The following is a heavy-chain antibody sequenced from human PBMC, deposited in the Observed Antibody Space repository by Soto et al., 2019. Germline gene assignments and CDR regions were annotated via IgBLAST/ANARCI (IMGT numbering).Heavy chain of an antibody. CDR1: GGSISSSSYY. CDR2: IYYSGST. CDR3: ARHGQSGDSGAFDI. D-gene: IGHD5-12*01. V-gene: IGHV4-39*01. Sequence: SETLSLTCTVSGGSISSSSYYWGWIRQPPGKGLEWIGSIYYSGSTYYNPSLKSRVTISVDTSKNQFSLKLSSVTAADTAVYYCARHGQSGDSGAFDIWGQGTMVTVSS. J-gene: IGHJ3*02.